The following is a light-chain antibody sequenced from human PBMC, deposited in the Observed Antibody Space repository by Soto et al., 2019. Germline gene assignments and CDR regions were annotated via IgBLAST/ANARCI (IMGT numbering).Light chain of an antibody. CDR3: QQYNTDPLT. V-gene: IGKV1-5*03. CDR1: QSISTW. J-gene: IGKJ4*01. Sequence: DIQMTQSPSTLSASVGDRVTITCRASQSISTWLAWYQQKPGKAPKLLIYKASSLEGGVPSRFGGSGSGTLFNITISSLLPDDFATYYCQQYNTDPLTFGGGTTVDIK. CDR2: KAS.